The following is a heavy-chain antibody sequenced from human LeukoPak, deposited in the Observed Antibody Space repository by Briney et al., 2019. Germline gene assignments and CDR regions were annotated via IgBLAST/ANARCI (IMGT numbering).Heavy chain of an antibody. CDR1: GGSISSSSYY. D-gene: IGHD1-20*01. V-gene: IGHV4-39*02. J-gene: IGHJ4*02. CDR3: ARALYNWNSFDY. CDR2: ISYSGST. Sequence: SETLSLTCTVSGGSISSSSYYWAWIRQPPVKGLEWVGYISYSGSTYYNPSLKSRVTISVDTSKDHFSLELNSVTAADTAVYYCARALYNWNSFDYWGQGTLVTVSS.